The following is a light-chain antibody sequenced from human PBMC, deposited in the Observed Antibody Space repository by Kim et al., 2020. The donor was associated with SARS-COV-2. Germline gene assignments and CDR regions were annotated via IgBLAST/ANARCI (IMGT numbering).Light chain of an antibody. CDR3: QHVTS. V-gene: IGKV1-9*01. CDR2: AAS. CDR1: QGMSSS. Sequence: IQLTQSPSSLSASVGDLVTFTYRASQGMSSSFAWYQQKPGKAPKLLIYAASTLQSGVPSRFSGSGSGTEFTLTISDLQPEDFATYYCQHVTSFGGGTKVDIK. J-gene: IGKJ4*01.